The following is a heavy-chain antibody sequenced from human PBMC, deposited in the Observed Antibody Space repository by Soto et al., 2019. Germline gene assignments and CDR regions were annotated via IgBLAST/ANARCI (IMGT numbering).Heavy chain of an antibody. V-gene: IGHV4-34*01. CDR1: GGSFSGYY. Sequence: QVQLQQWGAGLLKPSETLSLTCAVYGGSFSGYYWSWIRQPPGKGQEWIGEINHSGSTNYNPSLKSRVTISVDTSKNQFSLKLSSVTAADTAVYYCARVIAGFSFDYWGQGTLVTVSS. CDR2: INHSGST. D-gene: IGHD6-13*01. CDR3: ARVIAGFSFDY. J-gene: IGHJ4*02.